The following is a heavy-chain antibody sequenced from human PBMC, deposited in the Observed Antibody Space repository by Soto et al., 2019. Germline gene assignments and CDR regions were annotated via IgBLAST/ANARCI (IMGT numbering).Heavy chain of an antibody. V-gene: IGHV4-30-2*01. J-gene: IGHJ4*02. CDR2: IYHSGST. CDR1: GGSIRSGGYS. Sequence: PSETLSLTCAVSGGSIRSGGYSWSWIRQPPGKGLEWIGYIYHSGSTYYNPSLKSRVTISVDRSKNQFSLKLSSVTAADTAVYYCARGPPNTYWGQGTLVTVS. CDR3: ARGPPNTY. D-gene: IGHD2-8*01.